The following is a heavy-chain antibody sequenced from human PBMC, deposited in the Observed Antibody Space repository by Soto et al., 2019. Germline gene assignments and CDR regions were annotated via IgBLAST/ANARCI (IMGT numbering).Heavy chain of an antibody. D-gene: IGHD2-15*01. CDR2: ISGSGGTT. CDR1: GFTFSSYA. J-gene: IGHJ6*02. V-gene: IGHV3-23*01. Sequence: GGSLRLSCAASGFTFSSYAMSWVRQAPGKGLEWVSAISGSGGTTYYADSVKGRFTISRDSSKNTLYLQRYGLRAEETAKYYYARADCSCVFCYSWPFHYCVDVWGQAAPVSLSS. CDR3: ARADCSCVFCYSWPFHYCVDV.